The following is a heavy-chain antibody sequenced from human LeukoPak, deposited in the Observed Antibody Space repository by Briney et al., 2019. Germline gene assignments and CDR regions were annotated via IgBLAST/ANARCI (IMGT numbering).Heavy chain of an antibody. J-gene: IGHJ4*02. CDR2: INHSGST. CDR1: GGSFSGYY. V-gene: IGHV4-34*01. CDR3: ARAGYDILTGYNPPYYFDY. Sequence: SETLSLTCAVYGGSFSGYYWSWIRQPPGKGLEWIGEINHSGSTNYNPSLKSRVTISVDTSKNQFSLKLSSVTAADTAVYYCARAGYDILTGYNPPYYFDYWGLGTLVTVSS. D-gene: IGHD3-9*01.